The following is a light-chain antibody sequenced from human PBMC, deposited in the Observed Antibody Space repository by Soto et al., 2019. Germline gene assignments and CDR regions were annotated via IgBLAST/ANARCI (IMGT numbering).Light chain of an antibody. CDR3: SSYAGNNNLI. V-gene: IGLV2-8*01. CDR1: SSDVGGYNY. Sequence: QSAPTQPPSASGSPGQSVTISCTGTSSDVGGYNYVSWYQQHPGKAPKLMIYEVSKRPSGVPDRFSGSKSGNTASLTVSGLQTEDEADYYCSSYAGNNNLIFGTGTKVTVL. CDR2: EVS. J-gene: IGLJ1*01.